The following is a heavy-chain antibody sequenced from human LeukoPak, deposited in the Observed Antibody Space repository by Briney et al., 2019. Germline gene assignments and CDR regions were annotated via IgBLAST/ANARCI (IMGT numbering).Heavy chain of an antibody. CDR3: ASGRYYYDSSGYYRRGMDV. D-gene: IGHD3-22*01. V-gene: IGHV4-34*01. CDR1: GGSFSGYY. Sequence: SETLSLTCAVYGGSFSGYYWSWIRQPPGKGLEWIGEINHSGSTNYNPSLKSRVTISVDTSKNQFSLKLSSVTAAVTAVYYCASGRYYYDSSGYYRRGMDVWGQGTTVTVSS. CDR2: INHSGST. J-gene: IGHJ6*02.